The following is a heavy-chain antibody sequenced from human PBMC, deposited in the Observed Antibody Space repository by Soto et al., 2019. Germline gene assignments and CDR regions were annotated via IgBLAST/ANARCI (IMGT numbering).Heavy chain of an antibody. J-gene: IGHJ4*02. Sequence: EVQLVESGGGLVQPGRSLRLSCAASGFTFDDYAMHGVRQAPGKGLEWVSGISWNSGSIGYADSVKGRFTISRDNAKNSLYLQMNSLRAEDTALYYCAKALYYGSGSYYPYFDYWGQGTLVTVSS. V-gene: IGHV3-9*01. D-gene: IGHD3-10*01. CDR1: GFTFDDYA. CDR3: AKALYYGSGSYYPYFDY. CDR2: ISWNSGSI.